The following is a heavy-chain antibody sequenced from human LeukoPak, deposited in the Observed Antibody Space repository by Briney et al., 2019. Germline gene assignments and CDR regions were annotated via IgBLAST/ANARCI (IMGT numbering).Heavy chain of an antibody. J-gene: IGHJ4*02. Sequence: GGSLRLSCAASGFTFSSSGMHWVRQAPGKGLEWVSVIYSGGSTYYADSVKGRFTISRDNSKNTLYLQMNSLRAEDTAVYYCARDGIAARRSPFDYWGQGTLVTVSS. D-gene: IGHD6-6*01. CDR1: GFTFSSSG. CDR3: ARDGIAARRSPFDY. V-gene: IGHV3-NL1*01. CDR2: IYSGGST.